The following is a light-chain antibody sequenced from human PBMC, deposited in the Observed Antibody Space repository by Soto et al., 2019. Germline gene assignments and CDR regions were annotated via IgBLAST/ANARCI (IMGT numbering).Light chain of an antibody. Sequence: QSVLTQPPSASGTPGQRDTISCSGSSSNIGSNYVYWYQQLPGTAPKLLIYRNNQRPSGVPDRFSGSKSGTSASLAISGLRSEDEADYYCAGCDDSLSALYVFGSGTKVTVL. CDR1: SSNIGSNY. CDR2: RNN. V-gene: IGLV1-47*01. CDR3: AGCDDSLSALYV. J-gene: IGLJ1*01.